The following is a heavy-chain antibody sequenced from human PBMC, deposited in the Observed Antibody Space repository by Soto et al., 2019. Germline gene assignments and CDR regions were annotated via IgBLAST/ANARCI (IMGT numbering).Heavy chain of an antibody. CDR1: GYTFTAYW. CDR2: IYPANSDT. J-gene: IGHJ6*02. CDR3: ASHSTGLYYFGMDV. D-gene: IGHD2-2*01. V-gene: IGHV5-51*01. Sequence: PGESLKISCQASGYTFTAYWIGWVRQVPGKGLDWMGIIYPANSDTRYSPSFQGQVTISADKSITTAYLQWSSLKASDTAIYYCASHSTGLYYFGMDVWGQGTTVTVSS.